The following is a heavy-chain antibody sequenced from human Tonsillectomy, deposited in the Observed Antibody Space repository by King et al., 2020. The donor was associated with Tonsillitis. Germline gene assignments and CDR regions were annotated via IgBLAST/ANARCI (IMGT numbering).Heavy chain of an antibody. CDR1: GYTFTSYD. CDR2: MNPNSGNT. D-gene: IGHD2-15*01. J-gene: IGHJ5*02. Sequence: QLVPSGAEVKKSGASVKVSCKASGYTFTSYDINWVRQATGQGLEWMGWMNPNSGNTGYAQKFQGRVTMTRNNSISTAYMELSSLRSEDTAVYYCARSDGYCSGGSCYAWGWFDPWGQGTLVTVSS. V-gene: IGHV1-8*01. CDR3: ARSDGYCSGGSCYAWGWFDP.